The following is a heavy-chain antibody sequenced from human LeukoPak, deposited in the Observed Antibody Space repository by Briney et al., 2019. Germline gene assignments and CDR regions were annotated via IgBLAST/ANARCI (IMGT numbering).Heavy chain of an antibody. CDR1: GFTFSSYG. J-gene: IGHJ4*02. CDR3: AKRRENGHYYFDY. V-gene: IGHV3-30*02. CDR2: IRYDGSNK. Sequence: GGSLRLSCAASGFTFSSYGMHWVRQAPGKGLEWVAFIRYDGSNKYYADSVKGRFTISRDNSKNTLYLQMNSLRAEDTAVYYCAKRRENGHYYFDYWGQGTLVTVSS.